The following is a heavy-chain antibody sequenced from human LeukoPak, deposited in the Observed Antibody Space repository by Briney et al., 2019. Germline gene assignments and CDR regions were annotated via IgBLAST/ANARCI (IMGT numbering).Heavy chain of an antibody. CDR2: IWYDGSNK. CDR1: GFTFSSYG. D-gene: IGHD5-12*01. J-gene: IGHJ4*02. V-gene: IGHV3-33*01. CDR3: ARTPIRGYSGYDYFDY. Sequence: GGSLRLSCAASGFTFSSYGMHWVRQAPGKGLEWVAVIWYDGSNKYYADSVKGRFTISRDNSKNTLYLQMNSLRAEDTAVYYCARTPIRGYSGYDYFDYWGQGTLVTVSS.